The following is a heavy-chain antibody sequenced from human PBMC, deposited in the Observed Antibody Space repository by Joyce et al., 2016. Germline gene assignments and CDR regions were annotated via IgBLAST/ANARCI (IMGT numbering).Heavy chain of an antibody. D-gene: IGHD6-13*01. J-gene: IGHJ3*02. V-gene: IGHV3-21*02. Sequence: EVQLVESGGGLVKPGGSLRLSCAASGFTFSRYTMNWVRQAPGKGLEWVSTISSRSTYIYYADSIEGRFTISRDNAKNSMYLQMNSLRAEDTAVYYCTRDLIAAAGNFAAFDIWGQGTLVTVSS. CDR2: ISSRSTYI. CDR1: GFTFSRYT. CDR3: TRDLIAAAGNFAAFDI.